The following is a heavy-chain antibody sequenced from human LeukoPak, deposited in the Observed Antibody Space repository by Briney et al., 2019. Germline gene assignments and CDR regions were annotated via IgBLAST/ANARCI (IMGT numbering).Heavy chain of an antibody. Sequence: PGGSLRLSCAASGFTFSSYEMNWVRQAPGKGLEWVSYISSSGSTIYYADSVKGRFTISRDNAKNSLYLQMNSLRAEDTAVYYCARDGSSRPNLLRYFDWSSSNWFDPWGQGTLVTVSS. CDR2: ISSSGSTI. D-gene: IGHD3-9*01. CDR1: GFTFSSYE. V-gene: IGHV3-48*03. J-gene: IGHJ5*02. CDR3: ARDGSSRPNLLRYFDWSSSNWFDP.